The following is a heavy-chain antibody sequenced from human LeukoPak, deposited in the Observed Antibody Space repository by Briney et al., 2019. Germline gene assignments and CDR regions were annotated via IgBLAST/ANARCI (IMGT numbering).Heavy chain of an antibody. J-gene: IGHJ4*02. V-gene: IGHV4-59*01. CDR2: IYSSGST. Sequence: SQTLSLTCTVSGGSISSYYWSWIRQSPGKGLGWIGHIYSSGSTNYNPSLKSRVTISIDTSKNQFSLKLSSVTAADTALYYCARNYDNSGYTAFGYWGRGTLVTVSS. D-gene: IGHD3-22*01. CDR3: ARNYDNSGYTAFGY. CDR1: GGSISSYY.